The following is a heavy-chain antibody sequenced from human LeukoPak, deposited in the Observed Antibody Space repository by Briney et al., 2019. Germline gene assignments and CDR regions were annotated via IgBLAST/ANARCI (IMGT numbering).Heavy chain of an antibody. Sequence: PGGSLRLSCAPSRFSFSNYWMHWVRQAPGKGLVWVSRVKSDGSNPSYADSVKGRFTISRDNAENMLYLQMNTLGAEDTAVYYCARDIGSGSGSLDYWGQGTLVTVSS. CDR1: RFSFSNYW. V-gene: IGHV3-74*01. D-gene: IGHD3-10*01. J-gene: IGHJ4*02. CDR2: VKSDGSNP. CDR3: ARDIGSGSGSLDY.